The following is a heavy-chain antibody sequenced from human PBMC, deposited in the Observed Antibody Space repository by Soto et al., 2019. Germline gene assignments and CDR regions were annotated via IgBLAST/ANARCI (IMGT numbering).Heavy chain of an antibody. V-gene: IGHV3-74*01. CDR3: ARGLKNYYGVDV. J-gene: IGHJ6*02. CDR2: IKGDGSSL. Sequence: EVKVVESGGGLVQPGGSLRLSCAASGFTFTTYWMHWVRQVPGKGLVWVSRIKGDGSSLSYADSVKGRFTISRDNVENTVYLQMDSLRADDTAVYYCARGLKNYYGVDVWGQGTTVTVSS. CDR1: GFTFTTYW.